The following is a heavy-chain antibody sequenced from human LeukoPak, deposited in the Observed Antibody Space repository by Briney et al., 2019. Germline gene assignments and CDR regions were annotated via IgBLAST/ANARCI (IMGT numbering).Heavy chain of an antibody. D-gene: IGHD2-2*01. CDR1: GFTFSSYS. Sequence: GGSLRLSCAASGFTFSSYSMNWVRQAPGKGLEWVSSTFQGGGEIHYADSVRGRFTISRDNSRSTLFLQMNSLRAEDTAVYYCASGVSSTSCYVDYWGQGTLVTVSS. CDR3: ASGVSSTSCYVDY. CDR2: TFQGGGEI. V-gene: IGHV3-21*06. J-gene: IGHJ4*02.